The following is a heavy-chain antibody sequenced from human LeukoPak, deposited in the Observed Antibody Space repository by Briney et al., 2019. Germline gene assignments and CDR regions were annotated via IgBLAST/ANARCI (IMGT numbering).Heavy chain of an antibody. V-gene: IGHV3-23*01. D-gene: IGHD3-3*01. CDR3: AKDFMRSGYYQPFDY. CDR2: ISGSGGST. J-gene: IGHJ4*02. CDR1: GCTFSSYA. Sequence: PGGSLRLSCAASGCTFSSYAMSWVRQAPGKGLEWVSAISGSGGSTYYADSVKGRFTISRDNSKNTLYLQMNSLRAEDTAVYYCAKDFMRSGYYQPFDYWGQGTLVTVSS.